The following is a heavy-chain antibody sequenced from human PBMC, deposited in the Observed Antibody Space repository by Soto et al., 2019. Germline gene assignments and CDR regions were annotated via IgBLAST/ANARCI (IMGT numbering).Heavy chain of an antibody. Sequence: SETLSLTCTVSGGSISSGGYYWSWIRQHPGKGLEWIGYIYYSGSTNYNPSLKSRVTISVDTSKNQFSLKLSSVTAADTAVYYCARFGYSSSQIPPRFDYWGQGTLVTVSS. CDR2: IYYSGST. J-gene: IGHJ4*02. CDR1: GGSISSGGYY. V-gene: IGHV4-31*03. D-gene: IGHD6-13*01. CDR3: ARFGYSSSQIPPRFDY.